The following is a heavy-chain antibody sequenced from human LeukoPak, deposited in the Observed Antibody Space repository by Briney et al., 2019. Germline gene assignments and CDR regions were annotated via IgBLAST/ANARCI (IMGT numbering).Heavy chain of an antibody. CDR3: ARVYGDYVPYYFDY. CDR2: IYYSGST. J-gene: IGHJ4*02. D-gene: IGHD4-17*01. V-gene: IGHV4-39*07. CDR1: GGSISSSSYY. Sequence: SETLSLTCTVSGGSISSSSYYWGWTRQPPGKGLEWIGSIYYSGSTYYNPSLKSRVTISVDTSKNQFSLKLSSVTAADTAVYYCARVYGDYVPYYFDYWGQGTLVTVSS.